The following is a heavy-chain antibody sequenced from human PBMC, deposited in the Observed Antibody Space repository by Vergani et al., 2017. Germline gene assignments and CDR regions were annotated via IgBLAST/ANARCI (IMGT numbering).Heavy chain of an antibody. D-gene: IGHD3-9*01. J-gene: IGHJ3*02. V-gene: IGHV1-46*03. CDR2: INPSGCST. CDR1: GYTFTSYY. Sequence: QVQLVQSGAEVKKPGASVKVSCKASGYTFTSYYMHWVRQAPGQGLEWMGIINPSGCSTSYAQKFQGRVTMTRDTSTSTVYMELSSLRSEDTAVYYCARVHILTGYYDAFDIWGQGTMVTVSS. CDR3: ARVHILTGYYDAFDI.